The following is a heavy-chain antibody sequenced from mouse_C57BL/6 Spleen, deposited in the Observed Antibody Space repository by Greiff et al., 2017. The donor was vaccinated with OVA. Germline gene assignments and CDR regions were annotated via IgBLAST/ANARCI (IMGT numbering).Heavy chain of an antibody. J-gene: IGHJ3*01. V-gene: IGHV5-17*01. CDR3: EREDYSNYPLAY. D-gene: IGHD2-5*01. CDR1: GFTFSDYG. Sequence: EVKLLESGGGLVKPGGSLKLSCAASGFTFSDYGMHWVRQAPEKGLEWVAYISSGSSTIYYADTVKGRFTISRDNAKNTLFLQMTSLRSEDTAMYYCEREDYSNYPLAYWGQGTLVTVSA. CDR2: ISSGSSTI.